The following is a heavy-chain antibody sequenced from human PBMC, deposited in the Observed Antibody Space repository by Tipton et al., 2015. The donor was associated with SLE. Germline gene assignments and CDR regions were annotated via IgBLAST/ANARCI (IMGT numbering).Heavy chain of an antibody. CDR1: GFTFSSYA. V-gene: IGHV3-30*04. CDR2: ISYDGSNK. J-gene: IGHJ4*02. Sequence: SLRLSCAASGFTFSSYAMHWVRQAPGKGLEWVAVISYDGSNKYYADSVKGRFTISRDNSKNTLYLQMNSLRAEDTAVYYCARGIVGATEGGFDYWGQGTLVTVSS. CDR3: ARGIVGATEGGFDY. D-gene: IGHD1-26*01.